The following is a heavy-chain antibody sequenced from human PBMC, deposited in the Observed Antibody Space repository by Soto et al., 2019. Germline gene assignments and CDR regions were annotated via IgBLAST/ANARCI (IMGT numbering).Heavy chain of an antibody. J-gene: IGHJ4*02. Sequence: SETLSLTCTVSGGSISSDGYYWSWIRQHPGKGLEWIGYIFYSGTIYYNLSLKSRVTISVDSSKKQFSLKLTSVTAADTAVYYCTREGRINKSDLDYWGQGTLVTVSS. CDR1: GGSISSDGYY. V-gene: IGHV4-31*03. CDR2: IFYSGTI. CDR3: TREGRINKSDLDY.